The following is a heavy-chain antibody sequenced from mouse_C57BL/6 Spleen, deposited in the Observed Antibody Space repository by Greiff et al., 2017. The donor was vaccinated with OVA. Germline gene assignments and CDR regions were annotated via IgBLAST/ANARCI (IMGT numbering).Heavy chain of an antibody. CDR2: IDPSDSYT. J-gene: IGHJ4*01. D-gene: IGHD2-5*01. CDR3: ASREAYYSNPNYYAMDY. Sequence: VQLQQSGAELVMPGASVKLSCKASGYTFTSYWMHWVKQRPGQGLEWIGEIDPSDSYTNYNQKFKGKSTLTVDKSSSTAYMQLSSLTSEDSAVYYCASREAYYSNPNYYAMDYWGQGTSVTVSS. CDR1: GYTFTSYW. V-gene: IGHV1-69*01.